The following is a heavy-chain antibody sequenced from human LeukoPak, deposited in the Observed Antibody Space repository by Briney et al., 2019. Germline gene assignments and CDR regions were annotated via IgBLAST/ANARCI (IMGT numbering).Heavy chain of an antibody. Sequence: PGGSVRLSCAASGFTVSSNYMSWVRQAPGKGLEWVSVIYSGGSTYYADSVKGRFTISRDNSKNTLYLQMNSLRAEDTAVYYCAREPLPSEYYFDYWGQGTLVTVSS. CDR2: IYSGGST. CDR3: AREPLPSEYYFDY. D-gene: IGHD3-10*01. J-gene: IGHJ4*02. CDR1: GFTVSSNY. V-gene: IGHV3-53*01.